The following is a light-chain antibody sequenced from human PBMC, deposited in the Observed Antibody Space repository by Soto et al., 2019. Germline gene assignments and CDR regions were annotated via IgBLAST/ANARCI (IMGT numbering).Light chain of an antibody. CDR2: DVN. Sequence: QSALTQPRSVSGSPGQSVTFSCTGTSGDIGAYNYVSWYQFHPGKAPKMIIYDVNKRPSGVPDRFSGSKSGNTASLTISWLQAEDEADYYCSSYTTTTTYVFGSGTKLTVL. CDR1: SGDIGAYNY. V-gene: IGLV2-11*01. J-gene: IGLJ1*01. CDR3: SSYTTTTTYV.